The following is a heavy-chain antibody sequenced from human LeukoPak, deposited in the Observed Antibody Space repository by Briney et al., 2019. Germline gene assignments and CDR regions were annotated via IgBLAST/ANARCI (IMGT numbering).Heavy chain of an antibody. CDR1: GYTLTSYD. J-gene: IGHJ5*02. V-gene: IGHV1-8*01. CDR3: ARVRIAAAGTKGWFDP. Sequence: ASVKVSCKASGYTLTSYDMNWVRQATGQGLEWMGWMNPNSGNTGYAQKFQGRVTMTRNTSISTAYMELSSLRSEDTAVYYCARVRIAAAGTKGWFDPWGQGTLVTVSS. D-gene: IGHD6-13*01. CDR2: MNPNSGNT.